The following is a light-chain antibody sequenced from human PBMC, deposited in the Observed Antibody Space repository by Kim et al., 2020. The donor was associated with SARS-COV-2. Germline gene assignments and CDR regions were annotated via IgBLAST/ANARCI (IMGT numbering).Light chain of an antibody. V-gene: IGLV2-23*02. CDR3: CSYAGSSTVV. CDR2: EVS. Sequence: GQSITLSCTGTSSDVGSYHLVSWYQQHPGKAPKLMIYEVSKRPSGVSNRFSGSKSGNTASLTISGLQAEDEADYYCCSYAGSSTVVFGGGTQLTVL. J-gene: IGLJ2*01. CDR1: SSDVGSYHL.